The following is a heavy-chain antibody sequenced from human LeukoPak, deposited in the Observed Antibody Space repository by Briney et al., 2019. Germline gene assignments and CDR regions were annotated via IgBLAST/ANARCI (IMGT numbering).Heavy chain of an antibody. CDR1: GFTFSNYA. D-gene: IGHD2-15*01. J-gene: IGHJ4*02. CDR2: ISDSGATT. V-gene: IGHV3-23*01. CDR3: AKASIGYCSGGSCRPLDY. Sequence: GGSLRLSCAGSGFTFSNYAMSWVRQAPGKGPEWVSAISDSGATTYYTDSIRGRFTISRDNSKNTLYLQMNSLRAEDTAVYYCAKASIGYCSGGSCRPLDYWGQGTLVTVSS.